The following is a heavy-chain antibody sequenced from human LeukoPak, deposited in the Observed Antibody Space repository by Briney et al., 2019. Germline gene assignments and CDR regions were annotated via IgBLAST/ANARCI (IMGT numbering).Heavy chain of an antibody. J-gene: IGHJ4*02. D-gene: IGHD2-2*01. Sequence: GGSLRLSCEASGFTFSTYGMDWVRQAPGKGLEWVPSISASSKYIWYADSVKGRFTISRDNARNSLYLQINSLRAEDTAVYYCARERDCGRTNCVAYFFDYWGQGTLVTAS. V-gene: IGHV3-21*01. CDR2: ISASSKYI. CDR3: ARERDCGRTNCVAYFFDY. CDR1: GFTFSTYG.